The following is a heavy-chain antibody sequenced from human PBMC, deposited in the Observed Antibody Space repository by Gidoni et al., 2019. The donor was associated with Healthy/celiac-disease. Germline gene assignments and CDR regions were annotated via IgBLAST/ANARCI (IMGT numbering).Heavy chain of an antibody. Sequence: QVQLVESGGGVVQPGRSLRLSCAASGFTFSSYVMHWVRQAPGKGLEWVAVISYDGSNKYYADSVKGRFTISRDNSKNTLYLQMNSLRAEDTDVYYCAKGGRAVAGTDYYYYYGMDVWGQGTTVTVSS. V-gene: IGHV3-30*18. J-gene: IGHJ6*02. CDR3: AKGGRAVAGTDYYYYYGMDV. CDR1: GFTFSSYV. D-gene: IGHD6-19*01. CDR2: ISYDGSNK.